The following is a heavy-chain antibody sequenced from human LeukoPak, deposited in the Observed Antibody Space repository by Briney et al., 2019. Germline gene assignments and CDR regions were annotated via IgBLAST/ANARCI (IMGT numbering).Heavy chain of an antibody. D-gene: IGHD6-13*01. CDR1: RFAFGDYA. CDR3: TRDRFGSSWYVLGGY. J-gene: IGHJ4*02. V-gene: IGHV3-49*03. Sequence: GGSLRLSCTASRFAFGDYAMSWFRQAPGKGLEWVGFIRSNAYGGTIEYAASVKGRFTISRDDSKSIAYLQMNSLKTEDTAVYYCTRDRFGSSWYVLGGYWGQGTLVTVSS. CDR2: IRSNAYGGTI.